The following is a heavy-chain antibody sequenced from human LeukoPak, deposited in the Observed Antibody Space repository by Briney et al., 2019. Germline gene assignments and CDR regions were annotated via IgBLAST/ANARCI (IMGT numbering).Heavy chain of an antibody. D-gene: IGHD3-10*01. V-gene: IGHV1-18*01. J-gene: IGHJ4*02. Sequence: ASVKVSCKASGYTFTSYGISWVRQAPGQGLEWMGWISAYNGNTNYAQKFQGRVTMTRDTSISTAYMELSRLRSDDTAVYYCAREADTYYYGSGSYPDYWGQGTLVTVSS. CDR2: ISAYNGNT. CDR1: GYTFTSYG. CDR3: AREADTYYYGSGSYPDY.